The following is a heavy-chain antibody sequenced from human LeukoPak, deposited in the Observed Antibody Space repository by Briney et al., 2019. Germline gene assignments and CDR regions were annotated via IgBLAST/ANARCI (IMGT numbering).Heavy chain of an antibody. CDR3: ARVKAVAGTNHFDY. Sequence: SETLFLTCTVSGGSISSYYWSWIRQPPGKGLEWIGYIYYSGSTNYNPSLKSRVTISVDTSKNQFSLKLSPVTAADTAVYYCARVKAVAGTNHFDYWGQGTLVTVSS. CDR1: GGSISSYY. J-gene: IGHJ4*02. V-gene: IGHV4-59*01. CDR2: IYYSGST. D-gene: IGHD6-19*01.